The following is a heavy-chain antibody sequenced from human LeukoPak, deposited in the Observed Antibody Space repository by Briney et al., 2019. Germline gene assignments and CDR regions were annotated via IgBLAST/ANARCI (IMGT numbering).Heavy chain of an antibody. CDR2: ISYDGSNK. J-gene: IGHJ4*02. D-gene: IGHD2-21*01. CDR1: GFTFSSYA. Sequence: PGRSLRLSCAASGFTFSSYAMHWVRQAPGKGLEWVAVISYDGSNKYYADSVKGRFTISRDNSKNTLYLQMNSLRAEDTAVYYCAALHYFDYWGQGTLVTVSS. CDR3: AALHYFDY. V-gene: IGHV3-30-3*01.